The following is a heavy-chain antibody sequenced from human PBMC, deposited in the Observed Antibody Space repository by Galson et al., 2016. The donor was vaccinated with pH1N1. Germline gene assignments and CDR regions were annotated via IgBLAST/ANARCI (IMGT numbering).Heavy chain of an antibody. Sequence: SVKVSCKASGGTFTRYTITWVRQAPGQGLEWMGRMIPILGLSNYAQKFQGRVTITADKFRSTAYMELSSLKSEDTAVYFCSRARGHAAMDPFDFWGQGTLVTVSS. CDR3: SRARGHAAMDPFDF. CDR2: MIPILGLS. D-gene: IGHD5-18*01. J-gene: IGHJ4*02. CDR1: GGTFTRYT. V-gene: IGHV1-69*02.